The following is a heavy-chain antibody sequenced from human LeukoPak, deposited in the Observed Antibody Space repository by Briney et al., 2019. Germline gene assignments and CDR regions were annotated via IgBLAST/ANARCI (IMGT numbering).Heavy chain of an antibody. CDR1: GFTFSSYG. D-gene: IGHD3-22*01. CDR3: ATYYYDSSGYYPFDY. J-gene: IGHJ4*02. CDR2: ISYDGSNK. V-gene: IGHV3-30*03. Sequence: GRSLRLSCAASGFTFSSYGMHWVRQAPGKGLEWVAVISYDGSNKYYADSVKGRFTISRDNSKNTLYLQMNSLRAEDTAVYYCATYYYDSSGYYPFDYWGQGTLVTVS.